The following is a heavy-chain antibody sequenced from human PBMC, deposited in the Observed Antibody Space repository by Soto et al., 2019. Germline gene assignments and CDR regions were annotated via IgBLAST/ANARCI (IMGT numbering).Heavy chain of an antibody. CDR2: ISYSDHST. CDR3: ARRGGSNGWGDFDS. Sequence: EVQLWESGGGLVQPGGSLRLSCAASGFTFSRYAMNWVRQSPGKGVEWVSSISYSDHSTYYADSVKGRFTISRDNPKNTMYLQMNNLRAEDTAVYYCARRGGSNGWGDFDSWGQGTLVSVSS. D-gene: IGHD6-19*01. J-gene: IGHJ4*02. V-gene: IGHV3-23*01. CDR1: GFTFSRYA.